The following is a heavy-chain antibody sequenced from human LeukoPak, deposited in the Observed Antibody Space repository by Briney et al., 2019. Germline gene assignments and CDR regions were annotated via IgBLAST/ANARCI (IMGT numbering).Heavy chain of an antibody. V-gene: IGHV4-4*02. CDR3: ARTFPPYYDILTGYYSEYYFDY. CDR1: GGSISSSNW. Sequence: KASETLSLTCAVSGGSISSSNWWSWVRQPPGKGLEWIGEIYHSGSTNYNPSLKSRVTISVDKSKNQFSLKLSSVTAADTAVYYCARTFPPYYDILTGYYSEYYFDYWGQGTLVTVSS. D-gene: IGHD3-9*01. CDR2: IYHSGST. J-gene: IGHJ4*02.